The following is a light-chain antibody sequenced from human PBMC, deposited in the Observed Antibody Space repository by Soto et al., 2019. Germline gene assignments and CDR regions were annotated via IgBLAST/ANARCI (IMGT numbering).Light chain of an antibody. V-gene: IGKV3D-20*02. CDR3: QQYNDWPT. Sequence: EIVLTQSPGTLSLSPGERATLSCRASQSVSSSYLAWYQQKPGQAPRLLIYDASNRATGIPARFSGSGSGTDFTLTINSLQSEDFVVYFCQQYNDWPTFGQGTKVDIK. CDR2: DAS. CDR1: QSVSSSY. J-gene: IGKJ1*01.